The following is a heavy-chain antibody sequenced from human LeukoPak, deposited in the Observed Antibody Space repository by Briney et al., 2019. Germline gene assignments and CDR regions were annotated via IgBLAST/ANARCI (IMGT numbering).Heavy chain of an antibody. D-gene: IGHD1-1*01. V-gene: IGHV3-21*01. CDR2: ISSGSSHI. Sequence: PWGSLRLSCAVSGFTFSAYSMNWVRQAPGKGLEWVSAISSGSSHINYADSVKGRFTISRDNAENSLYLQMNSLRAEDTAVYYCARVGHWNDLDYYYYMDVWGKGNTVTVSS. CDR3: ARVGHWNDLDYYYYMDV. J-gene: IGHJ6*03. CDR1: GFTFSAYS.